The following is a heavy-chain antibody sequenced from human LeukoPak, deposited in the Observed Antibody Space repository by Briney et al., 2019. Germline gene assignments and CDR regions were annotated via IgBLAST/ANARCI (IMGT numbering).Heavy chain of an antibody. J-gene: IGHJ4*02. CDR1: GFTFGVYA. Sequence: GGSLRLSCATSGFTFGVYALTWVRQATGQGLEWVGFIRSTTYSGTTEYAASVKGRFTISRDDSKTIAYLHMDGLKREDTAIYYCARGGPGDLDYWGKGILVTASS. CDR2: IRSTTYSGTT. V-gene: IGHV3-49*04. D-gene: IGHD7-27*01. CDR3: ARGGPGDLDY.